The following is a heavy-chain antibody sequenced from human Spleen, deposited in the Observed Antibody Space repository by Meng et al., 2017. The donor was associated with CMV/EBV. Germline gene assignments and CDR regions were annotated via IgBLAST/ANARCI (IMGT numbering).Heavy chain of an antibody. CDR3: ARVPKYDYDSSDAFDI. J-gene: IGHJ3*02. Sequence: GESLKISCAASGFTASNYYMSWVRQAPGKGLEWVSIVYNTGNTQYADSVKGRFTISRDDSKNTLYLQMNSLRREDTAVYYCARVPKYDYDSSDAFDIWGQGSMVTVSS. D-gene: IGHD3-22*01. V-gene: IGHV3-66*03. CDR2: VYNTGNT. CDR1: GFTASNYY.